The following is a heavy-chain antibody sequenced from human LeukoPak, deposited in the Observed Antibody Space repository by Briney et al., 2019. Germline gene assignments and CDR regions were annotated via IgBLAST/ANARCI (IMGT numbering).Heavy chain of an antibody. CDR1: GGSVSDYY. Sequence: SETLSLTCTVSGGSVSDYYWNWIRPPPGKEREWSGYIYNSGSTNYNPSLKRRVTMSIDTSKNQFSLRLRSVTAADTAVYYCARGDYDFWSGSHDPFDIWGQGTMVIVSS. V-gene: IGHV4-59*02. CDR2: IYNSGST. D-gene: IGHD3-3*01. CDR3: ARGDYDFWSGSHDPFDI. J-gene: IGHJ3*02.